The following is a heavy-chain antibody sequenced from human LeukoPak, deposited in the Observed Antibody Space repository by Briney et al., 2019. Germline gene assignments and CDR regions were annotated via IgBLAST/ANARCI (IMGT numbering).Heavy chain of an antibody. CDR3: AKKDALRGFLEWPGDYYYYGMDV. D-gene: IGHD3-3*01. J-gene: IGHJ6*02. Sequence: GGSLRLSCAASGFTFSSYAMGWVRQAPGKGLEWVSAISGSGGSTYYADSVKGRFTISRDNSKNTLYLQMNSLRAEDTAVYYCAKKDALRGFLEWPGDYYYYGMDVWGQGTTVTVSS. CDR2: ISGSGGST. CDR1: GFTFSSYA. V-gene: IGHV3-23*01.